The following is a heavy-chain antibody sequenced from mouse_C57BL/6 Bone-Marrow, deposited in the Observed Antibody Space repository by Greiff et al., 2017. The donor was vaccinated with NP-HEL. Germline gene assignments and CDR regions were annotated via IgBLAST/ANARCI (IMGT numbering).Heavy chain of an antibody. CDR2: ISYDGST. CDR1: GYSITSGYY. V-gene: IGHV3-6*01. J-gene: IGHJ1*03. CDR3: GRGGSSDWYFDV. D-gene: IGHD1-1*01. Sequence: VQLQQSGPGLVKPSQSLSLTCSVTGYSITSGYYWNWIRQFPGNKLEWMGYISYDGSTNYNPSLKNRISITRDTSKNQFFLKLNSVTTEDTATYYCGRGGSSDWYFDVWGTGTTVTVSS.